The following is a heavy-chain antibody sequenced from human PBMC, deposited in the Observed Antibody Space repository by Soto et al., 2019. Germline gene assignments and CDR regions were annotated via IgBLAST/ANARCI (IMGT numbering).Heavy chain of an antibody. Sequence: QVQLVQSGTEVKKPGSSVKGSCKASGGTFRNYPINWVRQAPGQGLEWMGSIFPLTDIPDYAQNFQARLTXXXDXXTSTAYMELSSLTSDDTAMYFCARGPLVVLNYFESWGQGTLVTVSS. V-gene: IGHV1-69*02. CDR2: IFPLTDIP. CDR1: GGTFRNYP. CDR3: ARGPLVVLNYFES. J-gene: IGHJ4*02.